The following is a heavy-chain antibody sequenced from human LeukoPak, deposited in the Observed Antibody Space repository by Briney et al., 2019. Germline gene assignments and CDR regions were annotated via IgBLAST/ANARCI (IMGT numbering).Heavy chain of an antibody. CDR1: GFTFSSYS. CDR3: VRGTYCSSTSCLDY. J-gene: IGHJ4*02. V-gene: IGHV3-48*01. Sequence: GGSLRLSCAASGFTFSSYSMNWVRQAPGKGLEWISYISSSSSTIYYADSVKGRFTISRDNAKNSLYLQMNSLRAEDTAVYYCVRGTYCSSTSCLDYWGQGTLVTVSS. D-gene: IGHD2-2*01. CDR2: ISSSSSTI.